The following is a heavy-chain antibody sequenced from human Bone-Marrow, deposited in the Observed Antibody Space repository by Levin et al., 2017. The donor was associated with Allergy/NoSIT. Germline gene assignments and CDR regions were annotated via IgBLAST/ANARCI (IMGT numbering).Heavy chain of an antibody. J-gene: IGHJ4*02. CDR2: MNPNSGNT. V-gene: IGHV1-8*01. CDR3: ARGRGSSWYEVHHNDFDY. D-gene: IGHD6-13*01. Sequence: ASVKVSCKASGYTFTSYDINWVRQATGQGLEWMGWMNPNSGNTGYAQKFQGRVTMTRNTSISTAYMELSSLRSEDTAVYYCARGRGSSWYEVHHNDFDYWGQGTLVTVSS. CDR1: GYTFTSYD.